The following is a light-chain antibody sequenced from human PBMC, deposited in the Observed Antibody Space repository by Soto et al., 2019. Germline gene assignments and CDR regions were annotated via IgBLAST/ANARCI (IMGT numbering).Light chain of an antibody. V-gene: IGKV3-15*01. CDR1: QNVTSR. CDR3: QQYDTWWT. J-gene: IGKJ1*01. Sequence: EIVVTQSPATLSVSPGERATLSCTASQNVTSRLAWYQQKAGQSPRLLIYDASTRAAGIPDRFNGGGSGTEFPLTITSLQSEDFALYFCQQYDTWWTFGQGTRVQI. CDR2: DAS.